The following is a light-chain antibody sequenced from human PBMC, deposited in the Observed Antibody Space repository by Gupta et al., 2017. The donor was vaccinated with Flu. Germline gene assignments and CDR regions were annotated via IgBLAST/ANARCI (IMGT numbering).Light chain of an antibody. CDR3: QQGNSSPLT. J-gene: IGKJ4*01. CDR2: AAS. V-gene: IGKV1-9*01. CDR1: QGISSY. Sequence: DIQVTQSPSFLSASVGDRVTITCRASQGISSYLAWYQQKPGRAPQLLIFAASTLHSGVPSRFSGSGSGTEFTLTITSRQPEDFATYYCQQGNSSPLTFGGGTKVEIK.